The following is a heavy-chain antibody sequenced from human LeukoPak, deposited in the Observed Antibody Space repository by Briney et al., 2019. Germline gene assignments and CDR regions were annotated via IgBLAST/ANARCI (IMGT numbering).Heavy chain of an antibody. CDR3: ARVGPQDSSSWYVQDYYYYYMDV. D-gene: IGHD6-13*01. CDR2: ISSSGSTI. V-gene: IGHV3-48*03. Sequence: GGSLRLSCAASGFTFSSHAMSRVSQAPGKGLEWVSYISSSGSTIYYADSVKGRFTISRDNAKNSLYLQMNSLRAEDTAVYYCARVGPQDSSSWYVQDYYYYYMDVWGKGTTVTVSS. J-gene: IGHJ6*03. CDR1: GFTFSSHA.